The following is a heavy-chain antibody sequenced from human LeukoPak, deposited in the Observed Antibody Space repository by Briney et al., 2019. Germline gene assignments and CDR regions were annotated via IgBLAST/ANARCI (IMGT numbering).Heavy chain of an antibody. CDR3: AMGRGYSYGYLYYYGMDV. J-gene: IGHJ6*02. D-gene: IGHD5-18*01. V-gene: IGHV1-69*04. CDR2: IIPILGIA. Sequence: SVKVSCKASGGTFSSYAISWVRQAPGQGLEGMGRIIPILGIANYAQKFQGRVTITADKSTSTAYMELSSLRSEDTAVYYCAMGRGYSYGYLYYYGMDVWGQGTTVTVSS. CDR1: GGTFSSYA.